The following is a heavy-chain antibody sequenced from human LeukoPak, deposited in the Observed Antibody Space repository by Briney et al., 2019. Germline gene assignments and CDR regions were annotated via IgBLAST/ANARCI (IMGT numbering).Heavy chain of an antibody. CDR1: GYSISSGYY. J-gene: IGHJ3*02. CDR3: ARVGPWRGRAFDI. CDR2: IYHSGST. Sequence: SETLSLTCTVSGYSISSGYYWGWIRQPPGKGLEWIGSIYHSGSTYYNPSLKSRVTISVDTSKNQFSLKLNSVTAADTAVYYCARVGPWRGRAFDIWGQGTMVTVSS. V-gene: IGHV4-38-2*02. D-gene: IGHD1-1*01.